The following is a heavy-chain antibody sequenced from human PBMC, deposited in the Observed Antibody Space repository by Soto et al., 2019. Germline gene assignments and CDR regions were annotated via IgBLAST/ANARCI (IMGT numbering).Heavy chain of an antibody. Sequence: GGSLRLSCAASGFTFSSYGMHWVRQAPGKGLEWVAVIWYDGSNKYYADSVKGRFTISRDNSKNTLYLQMNSLRAEDTAVYYCARPRGYSSYGASVYYYYMDVWGKGTTVTVSS. CDR3: ARPRGYSSYGASVYYYYMDV. V-gene: IGHV3-33*01. CDR1: GFTFSSYG. J-gene: IGHJ6*03. CDR2: IWYDGSNK. D-gene: IGHD5-18*01.